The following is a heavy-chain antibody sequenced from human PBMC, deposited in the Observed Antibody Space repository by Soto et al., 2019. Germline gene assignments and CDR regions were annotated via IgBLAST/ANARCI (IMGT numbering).Heavy chain of an antibody. D-gene: IGHD1-26*01. CDR3: AKEGGLSGSYYISSSYYFDY. V-gene: IGHV3-30*18. CDR1: GFTFSSYG. CDR2: ISYDGSNT. J-gene: IGHJ4*02. Sequence: QVQLVESGGGVVQPGRSLRLSCAASGFTFSSYGMHWVRQAPGKGLEWVAIISYDGSNTYYADSVKGRFTISRDNSTNPXYXXMNSLRAEDTSVYYCAKEGGLSGSYYISSSYYFDYWGQGTLVTVSS.